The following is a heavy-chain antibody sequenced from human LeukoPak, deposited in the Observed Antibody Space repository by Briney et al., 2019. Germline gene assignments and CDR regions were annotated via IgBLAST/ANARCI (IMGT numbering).Heavy chain of an antibody. CDR3: ARDLPPSDAFDI. CDR2: ISSNGGST. CDR1: GFTFSNYA. J-gene: IGHJ3*02. Sequence: GGSLRLSCAASGFTFSNYAMHWVRRAPGKGLEYVSAISSNGGSTYYANSVKGRFTISRDNSKNTLYLQMGSLRAEDMAVYYCARDLPPSDAFDIWGQGTMVTVSS. V-gene: IGHV3-64*01.